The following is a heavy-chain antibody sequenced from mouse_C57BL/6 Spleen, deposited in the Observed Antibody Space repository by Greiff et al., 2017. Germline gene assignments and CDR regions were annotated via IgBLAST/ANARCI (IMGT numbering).Heavy chain of an antibody. CDR3: ARSKGNGANAMDY. CDR2: IYPGSGST. J-gene: IGHJ4*01. CDR1: GYTFTSYW. Sequence: QVHVKQPGAELVKPGASVKMSCKASGYTFTSYWITWVKQRPGQGLEWIGDIYPGSGSTNYNEKFKSKATLTVDTSSSTAYMQLSSLTSEDSAVYYCARSKGNGANAMDYWGQGTSVTVSS. D-gene: IGHD3-1*01. V-gene: IGHV1-55*01.